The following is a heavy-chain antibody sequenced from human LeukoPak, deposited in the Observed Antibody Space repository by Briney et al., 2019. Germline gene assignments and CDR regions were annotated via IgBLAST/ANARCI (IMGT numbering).Heavy chain of an antibody. CDR1: GFIVSNNY. CDR2: ISGSGGST. J-gene: IGHJ6*02. D-gene: IGHD6-13*01. CDR3: AAPGEFRSSWSTYYYYYGMDV. Sequence: GGSLRLSCVASGFIVSNNYMSWVRQAPGKGLEWVSAISGSGGSTYYADSVKGRFTISRDNSKNTLYLQMNSLRAEDTAVYYCAAPGEFRSSWSTYYYYYGMDVWGQGTTVTVSS. V-gene: IGHV3-23*01.